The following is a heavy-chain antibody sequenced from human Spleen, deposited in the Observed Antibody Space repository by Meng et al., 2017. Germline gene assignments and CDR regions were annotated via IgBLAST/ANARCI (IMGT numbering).Heavy chain of an antibody. Sequence: GESLKISCAASGFTFSNYEMNWVRQAPGKGLDWVSYISSSGSMIYYADSVKGRFTISRDNSKNSLYLQMNSLRAEDTALYYCAKNLEKRVWAAFDIRGQGTMVTVSS. CDR3: AKNLEKRVWAAFDI. CDR2: ISSSGSMI. J-gene: IGHJ3*02. V-gene: IGHV3-48*03. CDR1: GFTFSNYE. D-gene: IGHD5-24*01.